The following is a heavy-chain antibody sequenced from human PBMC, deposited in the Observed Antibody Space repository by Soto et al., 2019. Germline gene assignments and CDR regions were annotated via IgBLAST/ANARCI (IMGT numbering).Heavy chain of an antibody. D-gene: IGHD6-13*01. J-gene: IGHJ4*02. CDR1: GYTFTSYG. CDR2: ISAYNGNT. Sequence: ASVKVSCKASGYTFTSYGISWVRQAPGQGLEWMGWISAYNGNTNYAQKLQGRFTISRDNSKNTLYLQMSSLRAEDTAVYYCVKGYTTSWYYYWGQGTLVTVSS. CDR3: VKGYTTSWYYY. V-gene: IGHV1-18*01.